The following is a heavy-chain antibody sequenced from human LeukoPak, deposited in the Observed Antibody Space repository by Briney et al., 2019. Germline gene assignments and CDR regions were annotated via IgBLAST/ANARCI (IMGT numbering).Heavy chain of an antibody. CDR3: ARAEGDSSSWYRY. D-gene: IGHD6-13*01. V-gene: IGHV3-30*02. J-gene: IGHJ4*02. CDR2: IRYDGSNK. CDR1: GFTFSSYG. Sequence: GGSLRLSCAASGFTFSSYGMHWVRQAPGKGLEWVAFIRYDGSNKYYADSVKGRFTISRDNSKNTLYLQMNSLRAEDTAVYYCARAEGDSSSWYRYWGQGTLVTVSS.